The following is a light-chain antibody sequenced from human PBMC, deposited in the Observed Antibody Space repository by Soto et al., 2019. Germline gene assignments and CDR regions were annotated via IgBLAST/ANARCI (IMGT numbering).Light chain of an antibody. CDR2: GAS. Sequence: IVFTTSPGTLSLSPGKRATLSCRASQSVGSNYLAWYQQKPGQAPRLLIYGASSRATGIPDRFSGSGSGTDFTLTIDRLEPEDFAVYYCQQYGTSRSWTFGQGTKV. CDR1: QSVGSNY. V-gene: IGKV3-20*01. J-gene: IGKJ1*01. CDR3: QQYGTSRSWT.